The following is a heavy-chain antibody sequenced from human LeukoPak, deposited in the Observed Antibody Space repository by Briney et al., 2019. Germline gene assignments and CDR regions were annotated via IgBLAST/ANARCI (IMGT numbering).Heavy chain of an antibody. CDR1: GGTFSSYA. J-gene: IGHJ4*02. V-gene: IGHV1-69*01. CDR2: IIPIFGTA. Sequence: SVKVSCKASGGTFSSYAISWVRQAPGQGLEWMGGIIPIFGTANYAQKFQGRLTITADESTSTAYMELRSLRSEDTAVYYCARGDSGWYSFDYWGQGTLVTVSS. D-gene: IGHD6-19*01. CDR3: ARGDSGWYSFDY.